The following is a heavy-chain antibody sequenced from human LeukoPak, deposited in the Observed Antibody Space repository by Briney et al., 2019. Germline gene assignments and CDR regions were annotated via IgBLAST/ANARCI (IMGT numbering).Heavy chain of an antibody. V-gene: IGHV3-48*01. CDR2: ISGSGNAK. D-gene: IGHD2-2*01. CDR1: GFSFSSYS. CDR3: ARDYLYAFDY. Sequence: PGGSLRLSCAASGFSFSSYSMNWVRQAPGKGLEWVSYISGSGNAKHYTDSVKGRFTISRVNAKNALYLQMNSLRAEDTAVYFCARDYLYAFDYWGQGTLVTVSS. J-gene: IGHJ4*02.